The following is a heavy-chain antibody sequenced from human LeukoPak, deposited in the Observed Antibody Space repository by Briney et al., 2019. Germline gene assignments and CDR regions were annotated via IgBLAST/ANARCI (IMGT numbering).Heavy chain of an antibody. J-gene: IGHJ4*02. CDR3: ARSEMATILGFDY. Sequence: GGSLRLSCTASGFTFGDFVMSWFRQAPGKGLEYVSAISSNGGSTYYANSVKGRFTISRDNSKNTLYLQMNSLRAEDTAVYYCARSEMATILGFDYWGQGTLVTVSS. V-gene: IGHV3-64*01. CDR2: ISSNGGST. D-gene: IGHD5-24*01. CDR1: GFTFGDFV.